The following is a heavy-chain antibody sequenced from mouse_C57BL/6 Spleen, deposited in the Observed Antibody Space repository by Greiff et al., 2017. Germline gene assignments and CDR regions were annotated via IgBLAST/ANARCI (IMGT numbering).Heavy chain of an antibody. V-gene: IGHV1-80*01. Sequence: VKLMESGAELVKPGASVKISCKASGYAFSSYWMNWVKQRPGKGLEWIGQIYPGDGDTNYNGKFKGKATLTADKSSSTAYMQLSSLTSEDSAVYFCARGTPRDGYGSPWFAYWGQGTLVTVSA. CDR3: ARGTPRDGYGSPWFAY. J-gene: IGHJ3*01. CDR2: IYPGDGDT. D-gene: IGHD1-1*01. CDR1: GYAFSSYW.